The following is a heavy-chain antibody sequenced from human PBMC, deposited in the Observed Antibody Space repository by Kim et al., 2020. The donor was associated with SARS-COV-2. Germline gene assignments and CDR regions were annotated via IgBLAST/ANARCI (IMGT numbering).Heavy chain of an antibody. Sequence: SETLSLTCTVSGGSISSGGYYWSWIRQHPGKGLEWIGYIYYSGSTYYNPSLKSRVTISVETSKNQFSLKLSSVTAADTAVYYCARGDTIFGVVINAFDIWGQGKMVTVSS. CDR1: GGSISSGGYY. CDR3: ARGDTIFGVVINAFDI. J-gene: IGHJ3*02. V-gene: IGHV4-31*03. CDR2: IYYSGST. D-gene: IGHD3-3*01.